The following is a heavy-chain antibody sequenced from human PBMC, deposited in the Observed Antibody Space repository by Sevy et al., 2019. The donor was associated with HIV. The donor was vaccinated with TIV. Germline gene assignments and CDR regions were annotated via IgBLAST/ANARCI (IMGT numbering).Heavy chain of an antibody. D-gene: IGHD3-16*02. CDR3: ARTPVIMITSGGVIALRQFDF. CDR2: IYYSGST. J-gene: IGHJ4*02. V-gene: IGHV4-59*01. CDR1: GGSISGYY. Sequence: SETLSLTCTVSGGSISGYYWSWIRQPPGKGLEWIGYIYYSGSTNYNPSLKNRVTMSVDTSKNQFSLKMSSVTAADTAFYYGARTPVIMITSGGVIALRQFDFWGQGTLVTVSS.